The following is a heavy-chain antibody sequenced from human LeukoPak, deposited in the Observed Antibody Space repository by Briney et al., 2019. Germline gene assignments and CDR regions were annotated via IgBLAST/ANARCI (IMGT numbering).Heavy chain of an antibody. D-gene: IGHD5-24*01. V-gene: IGHV3-30*02. J-gene: IGHJ4*02. Sequence: PGGSLRLSCAASGFTFSTYDMHWVRQAPGKGLEWVAFIRYDGSNQFYADSVKGRFTISRDNSKGTVYLQMNSLRPEDTAVYYCAKDDAWLQYGNWGRGTLVTVSS. CDR2: IRYDGSNQ. CDR3: AKDDAWLQYGN. CDR1: GFTFSTYD.